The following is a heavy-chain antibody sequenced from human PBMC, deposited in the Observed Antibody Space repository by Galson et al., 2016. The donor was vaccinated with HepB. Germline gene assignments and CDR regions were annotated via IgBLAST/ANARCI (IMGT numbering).Heavy chain of an antibody. CDR2: ISYDGSSK. CDR3: AKDLMNKVAEYYFDY. Sequence: SLRLSCATSGFTFNTYGMHWVRQAPGKGLEWVAIISYDGSSKYYADSVKGRFTISRDNFKSTLYLQMDSLRADDTAVYYCAKDLMNKVAEYYFDYWGQGTQVTVSS. CDR1: GFTFNTYG. D-gene: IGHD4-23*01. V-gene: IGHV3-30*18. J-gene: IGHJ4*02.